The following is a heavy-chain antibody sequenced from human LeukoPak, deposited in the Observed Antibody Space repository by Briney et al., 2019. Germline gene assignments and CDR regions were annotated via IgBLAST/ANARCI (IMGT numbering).Heavy chain of an antibody. D-gene: IGHD2/OR15-2a*01. Sequence: ASVKVSCKASGYTFTSYGISWVRQAPGQGLEWMGWISGYNGNTNYAQKLQGRVTMTTDTSTSTAYMELRSLRSDDTAVYYCARDGVGPFSERHFIWGQGTLVTVSS. CDR3: ARDGVGPFSERHFI. V-gene: IGHV1-18*01. CDR1: GYTFTSYG. J-gene: IGHJ4*02. CDR2: ISGYNGNT.